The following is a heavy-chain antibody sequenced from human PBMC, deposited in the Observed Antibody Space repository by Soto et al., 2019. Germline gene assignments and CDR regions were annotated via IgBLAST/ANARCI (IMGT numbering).Heavy chain of an antibody. V-gene: IGHV3-30*18. J-gene: IGHJ6*02. Sequence: QVQLVESGGGVVQPGRSLRLSCATSGFTFSRYGIHWVRQAPGKGLEWVAVTSHDGTNKYYTDSVKGRFIISRDNSKNTLYLEMNSLRAEDTAVYYCAKETVATIRPTRIYYYYGQDVWGQGTTVSVSS. D-gene: IGHD5-12*01. CDR3: AKETVATIRPTRIYYYYGQDV. CDR1: GFTFSRYG. CDR2: TSHDGTNK.